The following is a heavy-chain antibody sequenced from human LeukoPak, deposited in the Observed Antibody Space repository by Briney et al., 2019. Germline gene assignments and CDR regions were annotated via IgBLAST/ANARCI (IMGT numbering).Heavy chain of an antibody. Sequence: SETLSLTCTVTGGSFTSYYWSWIRQPPGKGLGWIGHFYNSGSTIYNPSLKSRFTKSVDTSRNQFSLKLTSVTAADTAVYYCARGQGGNYYLNYFDYWGQGALVTVSS. CDR3: ARGQGGNYYLNYFDY. D-gene: IGHD1-26*01. CDR1: GGSFTSYY. V-gene: IGHV4-4*08. J-gene: IGHJ4*02. CDR2: FYNSGST.